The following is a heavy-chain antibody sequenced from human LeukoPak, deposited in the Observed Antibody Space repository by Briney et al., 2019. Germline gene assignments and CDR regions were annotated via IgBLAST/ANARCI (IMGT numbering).Heavy chain of an antibody. D-gene: IGHD3-22*01. V-gene: IGHV3-53*01. CDR1: GFTVSNNY. J-gene: IGHJ4*02. CDR3: ATVIDNSGSLGF. Sequence: GGSLRLSCAASGFTVSNNYMSWVRQAPGKGLEWVSVIYSGGSTYYTDSVKGRFTISRDSSKNILYLQMNSLRAEDTAVYYCATVIDNSGSLGFWGQGTLVTVSS. CDR2: IYSGGST.